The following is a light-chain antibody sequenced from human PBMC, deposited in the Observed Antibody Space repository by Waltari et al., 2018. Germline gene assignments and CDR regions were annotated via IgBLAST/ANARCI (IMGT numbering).Light chain of an antibody. CDR1: SIGRSS. CDR3: QLWESGSDRVV. Sequence: SYVLTQPPSVSVAPGKAARIPCGGNSIGRSSVHWHQQKPGQAPVLVIYYDSDRPSGIPERISGSKSGNTATLTISRVEAGDEAAYYCQLWESGSDRVVFGGGTKLTVL. V-gene: IGLV3-21*01. J-gene: IGLJ2*01. CDR2: YDS.